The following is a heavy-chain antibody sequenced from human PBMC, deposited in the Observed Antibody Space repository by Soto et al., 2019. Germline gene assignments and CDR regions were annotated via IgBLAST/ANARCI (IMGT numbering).Heavy chain of an antibody. CDR3: VTFGGTASCSVDY. J-gene: IGHJ4*02. Sequence: GGSLRLSCAASGSTFDDYGMSWVRQAPGTGLEWVSGINWNGASTGYADSVKGRFTISRDNARNSLYLQMNSLRAEDTALYHCVTFGGTASCSVDYWGLGTLVTVSS. CDR2: INWNGAST. D-gene: IGHD2-2*01. V-gene: IGHV3-20*01. CDR1: GSTFDDYG.